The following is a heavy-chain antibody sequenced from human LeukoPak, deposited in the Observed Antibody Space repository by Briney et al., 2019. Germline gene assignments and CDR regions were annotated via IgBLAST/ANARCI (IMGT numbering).Heavy chain of an antibody. CDR2: ISGSGGST. V-gene: IGHV3-23*01. Sequence: PGGSLRLSCAASGFTFSSYAMSWVRQAPGKGLEWVSAISGSGGSTYYADSVKGRLTISRDNSKNTLYLQMNSLRAEDTAVYYCAKAPGPSVAGSPWFDPWGQGTLVTVSS. CDR3: AKAPGPSVAGSPWFDP. D-gene: IGHD6-19*01. J-gene: IGHJ5*02. CDR1: GFTFSSYA.